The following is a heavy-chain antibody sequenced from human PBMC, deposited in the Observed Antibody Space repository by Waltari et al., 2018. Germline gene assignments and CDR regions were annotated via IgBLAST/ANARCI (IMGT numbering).Heavy chain of an antibody. CDR3: AIHDYGDYGDI. D-gene: IGHD4-17*01. CDR2: IIPILGTA. J-gene: IGHJ3*02. Sequence: QVQLVQSGAEVKTPGSSVKVSCKASGGPFSSYALRWVRQAPGQGLAWMGGIIPILGTANYAQKFQGRVTMTADESTSTAYMELSSLRSEDTAVYYCAIHDYGDYGDIWGQGTMVTVSS. CDR1: GGPFSSYA. V-gene: IGHV1-69*01.